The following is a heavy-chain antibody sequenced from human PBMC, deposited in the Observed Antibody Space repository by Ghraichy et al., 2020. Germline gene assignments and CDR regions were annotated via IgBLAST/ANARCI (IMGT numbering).Heavy chain of an antibody. CDR2: ISGAGGTT. CDR3: ARCLLEPGTCYFDY. Sequence: GGSLRLSCEASGLTFSNYAMTWIRQAPGKGVEWVSGISGAGGTTYYADSLKGRFSVSRDNSKSTLYLQMDNLRAEDAAVYYCARCLLEPGTCYFDYWGQGTLVTVSS. D-gene: IGHD3-10*01. J-gene: IGHJ4*02. V-gene: IGHV3-23*01. CDR1: GLTFSNYA.